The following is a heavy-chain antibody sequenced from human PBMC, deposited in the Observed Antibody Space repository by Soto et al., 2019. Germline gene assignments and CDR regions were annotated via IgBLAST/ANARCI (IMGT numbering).Heavy chain of an antibody. CDR1: GFTFSSYS. D-gene: IGHD2-2*02. J-gene: IGHJ6*03. Sequence: GGSLRLSCAASGFTFSSYSMNWVRQAPGKGLEWVSSISSSSSYIYYADSVKGRFTISRDNAKNSLYLQMNSLRAEDTAVYYCARGYEGYCSSTSCYKVHYYYYMDVWGKGTTVTVSS. CDR3: ARGYEGYCSSTSCYKVHYYYYMDV. V-gene: IGHV3-21*01. CDR2: ISSSSSYI.